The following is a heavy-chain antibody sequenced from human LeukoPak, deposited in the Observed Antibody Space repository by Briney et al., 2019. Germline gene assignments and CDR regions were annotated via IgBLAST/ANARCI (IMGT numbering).Heavy chain of an antibody. J-gene: IGHJ4*02. CDR1: RFTFTSYT. CDR2: LSSSDGST. Sequence: GGSLRLSCAASRFTFTSYTMNWVRQAPGKGLEWVSLLSSSDGSTYYADSVKGRFTISRDNAKNSLYLQMNSLRAEDTAIYYCAREDGGGIDYWGQGTLVTVSS. D-gene: IGHD5-24*01. V-gene: IGHV3-21*01. CDR3: AREDGGGIDY.